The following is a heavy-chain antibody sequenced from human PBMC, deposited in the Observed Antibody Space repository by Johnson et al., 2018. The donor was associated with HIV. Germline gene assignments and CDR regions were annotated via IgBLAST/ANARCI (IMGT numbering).Heavy chain of an antibody. CDR3: GFDI. CDR1: GFTFSDYW. J-gene: IGHJ3*02. V-gene: IGHV3-7*05. Sequence: EVQVVESGGGLVQPGGSLRLSCAGSGFTFSDYWMKWIRQAPGKGLEWVAKIKQDGSETYYVDSVKGRFTISRDNAKNLLFLQMNSLRAGDTAVYYCGFDIWGQGTMVTVSS. CDR2: IKQDGSET.